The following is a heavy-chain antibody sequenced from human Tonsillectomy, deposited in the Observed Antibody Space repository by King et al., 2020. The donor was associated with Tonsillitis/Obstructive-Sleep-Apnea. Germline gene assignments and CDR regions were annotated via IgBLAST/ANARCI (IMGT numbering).Heavy chain of an antibody. V-gene: IGHV3-9*01. CDR2: ISWNGGNL. CDR1: GFTFDDYG. D-gene: IGHD3-22*01. J-gene: IGHJ3*01. CDR3: AKDGYFDTSGYYYD. Sequence: QLVQSGGGLVPPGRSLRLSCAASGFTFDDYGMHWVRQAPGKGLEWVSGISWNGGNLGYADSVKGRFTISRENAKNSLYLQMNSLRPEDTALYYCAKDGYFDTSGYYYDWGQGTMVTVSS.